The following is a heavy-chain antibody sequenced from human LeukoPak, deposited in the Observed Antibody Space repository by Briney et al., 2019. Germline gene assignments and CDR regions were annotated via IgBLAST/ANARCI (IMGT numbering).Heavy chain of an antibody. CDR1: GYSFPNYW. CDR3: ARSRAEKVPVWGSYRHHDAFDL. V-gene: IGHV5-51*01. Sequence: GESLKISCKGSGYSFPNYWIGWVRHMPGKGLEWMGIIYPGDSDTTYKPSFQGHITVSADMSISTAYLQWSSLKASDTAMYYCARSRAEKVPVWGSYRHHDAFDLWGQGTRVNVSS. CDR2: IYPGDSDT. J-gene: IGHJ3*01. D-gene: IGHD3-16*02.